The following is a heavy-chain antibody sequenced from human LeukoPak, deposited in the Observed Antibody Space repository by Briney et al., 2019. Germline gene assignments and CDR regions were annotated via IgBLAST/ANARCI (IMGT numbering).Heavy chain of an antibody. J-gene: IGHJ4*02. D-gene: IGHD6-6*01. Sequence: GGSLRLSCEASGFTFNTYSMNWARQAPGKGLEWVSSIDSSGGYMFYADSVKGRFIISRDNAKNSLYLQMNSLRAEDTAVYYCARGDEYIYWGQGTLVTVSS. CDR1: GFTFNTYS. CDR2: IDSSGGYM. CDR3: ARGDEYIY. V-gene: IGHV3-21*01.